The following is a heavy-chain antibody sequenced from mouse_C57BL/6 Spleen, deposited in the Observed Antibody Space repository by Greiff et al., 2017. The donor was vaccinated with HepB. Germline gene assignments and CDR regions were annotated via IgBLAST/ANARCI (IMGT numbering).Heavy chain of an antibody. CDR3: EAAQATDAY. CDR2: IHPNSGST. V-gene: IGHV1-64*01. Sequence: QVQLQQHGAELVKPGASVKLSCKASGYTFTSYWMHWVKQRPGQGLEWIGMIHPNSGSTNYNEKFKSKATLTVDKSSSTAYMQLSSLTSEDSAVYYCEAAQATDAYWGQGTLVTVSA. CDR1: GYTFTSYW. D-gene: IGHD3-2*02. J-gene: IGHJ3*01.